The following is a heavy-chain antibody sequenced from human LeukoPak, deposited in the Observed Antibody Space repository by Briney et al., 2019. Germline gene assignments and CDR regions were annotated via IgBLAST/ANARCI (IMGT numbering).Heavy chain of an antibody. CDR2: VWYGGRTK. J-gene: IGHJ3*01. CDR3: ARAYCGSPTCQDRDQFDG. CDR1: GFTLSTYA. Sequence: GTSLRLSCAASGFTLSTYAMHWVRQPPGKGLEWVAVVWYGGRTKEYTDSVKGQFTISRDDGKNSLYLQMNSLRPEDTALYSCARAYCGSPTCQDRDQFDGWGQGTMVTVSS. V-gene: IGHV3-30*04. D-gene: IGHD2-2*01.